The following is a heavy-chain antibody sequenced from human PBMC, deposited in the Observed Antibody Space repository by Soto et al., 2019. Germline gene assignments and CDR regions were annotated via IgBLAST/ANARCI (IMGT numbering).Heavy chain of an antibody. D-gene: IGHD6-19*01. V-gene: IGHV4-34*01. CDR2: INHSGST. Sequence: QVQLQQWGAGLLKPSETLSLTCAVYGGSFSGYYWSWIRQPPGKGLEWIGEINHSGSTNYNPSLKSRVTXPVVTXXNQLSLKLSSVTAADTAVYYCARGRIRGSSGSVGYWGQGTLVTVSS. J-gene: IGHJ4*02. CDR3: ARGRIRGSSGSVGY. CDR1: GGSFSGYY.